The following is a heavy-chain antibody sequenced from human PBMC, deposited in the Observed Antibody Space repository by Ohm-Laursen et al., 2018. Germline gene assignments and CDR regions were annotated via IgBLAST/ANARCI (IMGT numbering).Heavy chain of an antibody. V-gene: IGHV4-38-2*01. CDR1: GYSISSGYF. CDR2: IYHSGST. CDR3: ARGLWWFDP. Sequence: SDTLSLTCAVSGYSISSGYFWGWIRQPPGKGLEWIGTIYHSGSTYYNPSLKSQATISVDTPKNQFSLKLSSVTAADTALYYCARGLWWFDPWGQGTLVTVSS. J-gene: IGHJ5*02.